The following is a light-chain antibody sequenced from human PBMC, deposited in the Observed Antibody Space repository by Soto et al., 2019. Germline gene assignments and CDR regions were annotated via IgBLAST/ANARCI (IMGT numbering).Light chain of an antibody. Sequence: QSVLTQPASVSGSPGPSITISCTGTSSDVGGYTYVSWYQQHPGKAPKLMIYDVSNRPSGVSNRFSGSKSGNTASLTISGLQAEDEADYYCSLYTSSSTLVFGGGTKLTVL. J-gene: IGLJ2*01. CDR1: SSDVGGYTY. V-gene: IGLV2-14*01. CDR2: DVS. CDR3: SLYTSSSTLV.